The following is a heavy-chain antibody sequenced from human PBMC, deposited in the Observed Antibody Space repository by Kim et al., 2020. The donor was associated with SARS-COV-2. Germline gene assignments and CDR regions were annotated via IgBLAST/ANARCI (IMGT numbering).Heavy chain of an antibody. D-gene: IGHD3-16*02. CDR3: TRELYYDYDWGSYRRDYYYYGMDV. CDR2: IIPIFGTA. J-gene: IGHJ6*02. CDR1: GGTFSSCA. Sequence: SVKVSCKASGGTFSSCAISWVRQAPGQGLEWMGGIIPIFGTATYAQQFPGRVTITADESTSTAYMELSSLRSEDTAVYYCTRELYYDYDWGSYRRDYYYYGMDVWGQGTTVTVYS. V-gene: IGHV1-69*13.